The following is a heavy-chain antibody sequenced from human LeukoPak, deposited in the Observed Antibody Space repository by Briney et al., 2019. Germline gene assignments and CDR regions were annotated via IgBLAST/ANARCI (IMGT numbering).Heavy chain of an antibody. Sequence: GGSLRLSCTASGFTFSSYAMNWVRQAPGKGLEWVSGIGAGGTFTYFADSVKGRFTISRDNSKNTLYLQMNSLRAEDTAVYYCAKEGIAAVGVYFDYWGQGTLVTVSS. CDR3: AKEGIAAVGVYFDY. J-gene: IGHJ4*02. D-gene: IGHD6-13*01. V-gene: IGHV3-23*01. CDR2: IGAGGTFT. CDR1: GFTFSSYA.